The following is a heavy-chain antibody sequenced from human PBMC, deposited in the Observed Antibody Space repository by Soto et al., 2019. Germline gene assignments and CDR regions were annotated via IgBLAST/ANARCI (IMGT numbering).Heavy chain of an antibody. CDR1: GFSFSGYA. CDR3: AKCSGVCYFFDY. J-gene: IGHJ4*02. Sequence: GGSLRLSCAASGFSFSGYAMSWVRQAPGKGLEWVSAISGSGGSTYYADSVKGRFTISRDNSKNTLYLQMNSLRAEDTAVYYCAKCSGVCYFFDYWGQGTLVTVSS. CDR2: ISGSGGST. D-gene: IGHD2-8*02. V-gene: IGHV3-23*01.